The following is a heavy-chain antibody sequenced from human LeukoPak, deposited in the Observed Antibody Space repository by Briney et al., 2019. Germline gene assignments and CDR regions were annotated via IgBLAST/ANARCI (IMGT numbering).Heavy chain of an antibody. V-gene: IGHV3-23*05. D-gene: IGHD4-11*01. J-gene: IGHJ4*02. CDR3: ARSVPDYTRFDF. CDR1: GFTFSDYA. CDR2: FKTNYNQV. Sequence: GGSLRLSCVASGFTFSDYAMNWVRRAPGKGLEWVSTFKTNYNQVYYAESVRGRFTISTDNSKNTAYLQMNSLRVEDTALYYCARSVPDYTRFDFWGQGALVTVSS.